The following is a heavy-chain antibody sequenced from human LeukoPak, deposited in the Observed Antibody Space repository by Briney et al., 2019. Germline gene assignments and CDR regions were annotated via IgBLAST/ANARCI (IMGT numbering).Heavy chain of an antibody. CDR1: GLTVSSNY. J-gene: IGHJ4*02. CDR3: AREAPAYGPRVFDY. D-gene: IGHD3-10*01. CDR2: IYRGGST. V-gene: IGHV3-53*01. Sequence: GGSLRLSCAASGLTVSSNYMSWVRQAPGKGLEWVSVIYRGGSTYYADSVKGRFTISRDNSKNTLYLQMNSLRAEDTAVYYGAREAPAYGPRVFDYWGQGTLVTVSS.